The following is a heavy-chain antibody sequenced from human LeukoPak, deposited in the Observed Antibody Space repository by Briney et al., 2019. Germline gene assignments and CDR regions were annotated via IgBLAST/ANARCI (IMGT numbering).Heavy chain of an antibody. CDR1: GFTFTNNG. Sequence: QPGRSLRLSCVASGFTFTNNGFHWVRQAPGKGLEWVAAIWSDGSKKYYADSAKGRFTISKDNSKNTLYLQMNSLRAEDTAVYYCARDLSYTSLDYGGQGTLVTVSS. V-gene: IGHV3-33*01. CDR3: ARDLSYTSLDY. CDR2: IWSDGSKK. J-gene: IGHJ4*02. D-gene: IGHD4-11*01.